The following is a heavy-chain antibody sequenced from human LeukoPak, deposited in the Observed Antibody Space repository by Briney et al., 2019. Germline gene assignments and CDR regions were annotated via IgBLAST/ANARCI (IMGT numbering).Heavy chain of an antibody. Sequence: GGSLRLSCAASGFTVSSNYMSWVRQAPGKGLEWVSVIYSGGSTYYADSVKGRFIIFRDSSKNTLYLQMNSLRVEDTAVYYCATRAVAAPYWGQGTLVTVSS. CDR3: ATRAVAAPY. J-gene: IGHJ4*02. CDR1: GFTVSSNY. D-gene: IGHD6-19*01. V-gene: IGHV3-66*01. CDR2: IYSGGST.